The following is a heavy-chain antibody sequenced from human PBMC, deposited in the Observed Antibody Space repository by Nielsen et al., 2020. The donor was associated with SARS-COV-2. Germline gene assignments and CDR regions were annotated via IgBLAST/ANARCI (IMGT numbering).Heavy chain of an antibody. CDR1: GYTFSNYA. CDR2: INAGHSNT. Sequence: ASVKVSCKASGYTFSNYAMHWVRQAPGQRLELMGWINAGHSNTKYSQKFQGRVTITRDTSASTAYLELSSLRSEDTAVYFCAREGSSWSFDYWGQGTLVTVSS. V-gene: IGHV1-3*01. CDR3: AREGSSWSFDY. D-gene: IGHD6-13*01. J-gene: IGHJ4*02.